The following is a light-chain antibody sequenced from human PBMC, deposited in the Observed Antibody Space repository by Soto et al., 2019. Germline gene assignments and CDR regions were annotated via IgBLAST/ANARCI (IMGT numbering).Light chain of an antibody. Sequence: QTVVTQSSSASASLESSVKLTCTLSSGHSSYIIAWHQQQPGKAPRYLLKLECSGSYNKGSGVPDRFTGSSSGADRYLTISNLQSEDEADYYCETWDSNTVVFGGGTKLTVL. J-gene: IGLJ2*01. CDR2: LECSGSY. CDR3: ETWDSNTVV. V-gene: IGLV4-60*03. CDR1: SGHSSYI.